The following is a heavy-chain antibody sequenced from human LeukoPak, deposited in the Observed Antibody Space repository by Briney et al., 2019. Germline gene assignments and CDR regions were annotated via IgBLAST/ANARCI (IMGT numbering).Heavy chain of an antibody. J-gene: IGHJ4*02. Sequence: ASVKVSCKASGYTFTGYYMHWVRQAPGQGLEWMGWINPNSGGTNYAQKFQGRVTMTRDTSISTAYMELSRLRSDDTAVCYCARAWSYYAQYFDYWGQGTLVTVSS. CDR1: GYTFTGYY. V-gene: IGHV1-2*02. CDR2: INPNSGGT. CDR3: ARAWSYYAQYFDY. D-gene: IGHD1-26*01.